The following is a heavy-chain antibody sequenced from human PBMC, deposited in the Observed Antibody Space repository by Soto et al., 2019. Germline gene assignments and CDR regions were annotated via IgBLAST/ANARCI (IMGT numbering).Heavy chain of an antibody. J-gene: IGHJ6*02. CDR1: GYSFTSYW. CDR3: ARQEGGDIVVVVAATTPYYYYGMDV. D-gene: IGHD2-15*01. CDR2: IDPSDSYT. V-gene: IGHV5-10-1*01. Sequence: PGESLKISCNGSGYSFTSYWISWVRQMPGKGLEWMGRIDPSDSYTNYSPSFQGHVTISADKSISTAYLQWSSLKASDTAMYYCARQEGGDIVVVVAATTPYYYYGMDVWGQGTTVTVSS.